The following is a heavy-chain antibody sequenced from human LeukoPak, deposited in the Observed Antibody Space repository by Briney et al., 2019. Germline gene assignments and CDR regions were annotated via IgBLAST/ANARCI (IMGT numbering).Heavy chain of an antibody. D-gene: IGHD2-2*01. CDR3: AMRGDILVIPATYMFDY. Sequence: GGSLRLSCAASGFTFSSYSMNWVRQAPGKGLEWVSSISSSSSTTYYADSVKGRFTVSRDNAKNSLYLQMNSLRAEDTAVYYCAMRGDILVIPATYMFDYWGQGTLVTVSS. CDR1: GFTFSSYS. CDR2: ISSSSSTT. J-gene: IGHJ4*02. V-gene: IGHV3-48*01.